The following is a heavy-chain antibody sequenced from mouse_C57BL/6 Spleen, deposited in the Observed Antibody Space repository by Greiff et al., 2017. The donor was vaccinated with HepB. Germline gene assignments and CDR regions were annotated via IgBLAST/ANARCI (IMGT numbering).Heavy chain of an antibody. V-gene: IGHV1-7*01. J-gene: IGHJ4*01. CDR3: ARGPITTVVATRAMDY. CDR1: GYTFTSYW. D-gene: IGHD1-1*01. Sequence: QVQLQQSGAELAKPGASVKLSCKASGYTFTSYWMHWVKQRPGQGPEWIGYINPSSGYTKYNQKFKDKATLTADKSSSTAYMQLSSLTYEDSAVYYCARGPITTVVATRAMDYWGQGTSVTVSS. CDR2: INPSSGYT.